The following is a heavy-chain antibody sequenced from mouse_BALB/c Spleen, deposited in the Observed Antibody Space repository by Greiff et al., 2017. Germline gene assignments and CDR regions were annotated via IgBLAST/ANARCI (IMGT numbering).Heavy chain of an antibody. D-gene: IGHD2-4*01. J-gene: IGHJ3*01. Sequence: EVQLVESDAELVKPGASVKISCKASGYTFTDHAIHWVKQRPEQGLEWIGRIDPANGNTKYDPKFQGKATITADTSSNTAYLQLSSLTSEDTAVYYCALSSTMTFAYWGQGTLVTVSA. CDR1: GYTFTDHA. CDR2: IDPANGNT. V-gene: IGHV14-3*02. CDR3: ALSSTMTFAY.